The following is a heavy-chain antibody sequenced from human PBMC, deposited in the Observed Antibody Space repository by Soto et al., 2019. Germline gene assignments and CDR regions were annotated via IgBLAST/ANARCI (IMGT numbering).Heavy chain of an antibody. D-gene: IGHD6-19*01. V-gene: IGHV3-33*01. J-gene: IGHJ6*02. Sequence: GGSLRLSCAASGFTFSSYGMHWVRQAPGKGLEWAAVIWYDGSNKYYADSVKGRFTISRDNSKNTLYLQMNSLRAEDTAVYYCAREEAIAVAGTLYYYGMDVWGQGTTVTVSS. CDR3: AREEAIAVAGTLYYYGMDV. CDR1: GFTFSSYG. CDR2: IWYDGSNK.